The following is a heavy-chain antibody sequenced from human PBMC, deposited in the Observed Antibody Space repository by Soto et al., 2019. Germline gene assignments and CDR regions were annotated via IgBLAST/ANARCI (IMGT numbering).Heavy chain of an antibody. V-gene: IGHV4-31*03. CDR2: IYYSGST. J-gene: IGHJ6*02. D-gene: IGHD3-10*01. Sequence: SETLSLTCTVSGGSISSGGYYWSWIRQHPGKGLEWIGYIYYSGSTYYNPSLKSRVTISVDTSKNQFSLKLSSVTAADTAVYYCARDSQNNYYGSGRPYYYYGMDVWGQGTTVT. CDR1: GGSISSGGYY. CDR3: ARDSQNNYYGSGRPYYYYGMDV.